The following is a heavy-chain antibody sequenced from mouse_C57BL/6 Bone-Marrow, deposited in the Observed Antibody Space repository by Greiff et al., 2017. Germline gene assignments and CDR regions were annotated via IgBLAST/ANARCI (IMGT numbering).Heavy chain of an antibody. CDR3: ARGWGVWCAY. V-gene: IGHV1-82*01. CDR2: IYPGDGDT. J-gene: IGHJ3*01. CDR1: GYAFSSSW. Sequence: QVQLQQSGPELVKPGASVKISCKASGYAFSSSWMNWVKQRPGKGLEWIGRIYPGDGDTNYNGKFKGKATLTADKSSSTAYMQLSSLTSEDSAVYFCARGWGVWCAYWGQGTLVTVSA. D-gene: IGHD1-1*02.